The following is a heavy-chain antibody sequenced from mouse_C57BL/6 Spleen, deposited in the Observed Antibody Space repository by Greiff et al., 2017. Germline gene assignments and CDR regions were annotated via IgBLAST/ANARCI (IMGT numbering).Heavy chain of an antibody. CDR1: GYTFTSYW. V-gene: IGHV1-64*01. D-gene: IGHD2-14*01. CDR3: SRDYRWYFDV. Sequence: VQLQQPGAELVKPGASVKLSCKASGYTFTSYWMHWVKQRPGQGLEWIGMIHPNSGSTKYNEKVKSKATLTVDKSSSTAYMQLSSLTSEDSAVYYCSRDYRWYFDVWGTGTTVTVSS. J-gene: IGHJ1*03. CDR2: IHPNSGST.